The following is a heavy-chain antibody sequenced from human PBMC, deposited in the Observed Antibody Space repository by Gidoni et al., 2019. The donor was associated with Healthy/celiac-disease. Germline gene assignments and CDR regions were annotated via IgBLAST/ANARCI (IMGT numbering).Heavy chain of an antibody. J-gene: IGHJ6*02. CDR3: AREHKHYYYYGMDV. CDR1: VGTFSSDS. CDR2: IIPIFGTA. Sequence: QVQLVQSGAEVKKPGSSVKVSCKSSVGTFSSDSISWVRQAPGKGLAWMGGIIPIFGTANYAQKFQGRVTITADESTSTAYMELSSLRSEDTAVYYCAREHKHYYYYGMDVWGQGTTVTVSS. V-gene: IGHV1-69*01. D-gene: IGHD2-21*01.